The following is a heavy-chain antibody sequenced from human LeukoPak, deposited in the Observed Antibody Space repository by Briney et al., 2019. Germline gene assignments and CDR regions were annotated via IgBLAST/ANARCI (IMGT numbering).Heavy chain of an antibody. Sequence: SETLSLTCAVYGGSFSGYYWSWIRQPPGKGLEWIGEINHSGSTNYNPSLKSRVTISVDTSKNQFSLKLSSVTAADTAVYYCARERNDYGGNNYFDYWGQGTLVTVSS. D-gene: IGHD4-23*01. CDR1: GGSFSGYY. CDR2: INHSGST. V-gene: IGHV4-34*01. CDR3: ARERNDYGGNNYFDY. J-gene: IGHJ4*02.